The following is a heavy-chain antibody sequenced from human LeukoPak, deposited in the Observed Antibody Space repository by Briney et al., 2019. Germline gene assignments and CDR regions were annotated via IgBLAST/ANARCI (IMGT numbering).Heavy chain of an antibody. J-gene: IGHJ4*02. CDR2: ISSSSSYI. Sequence: GGSLRLSCAASGFTSSSYSMNWVPQAPGKGLEWVSSISSSSSYIYYADSVKGRFPISRDNAKNSLYLQMNSLRAEDTAGYYCAGGTMVVTEDYWGQGTLVTVSS. CDR1: GFTSSSYS. V-gene: IGHV3-21*01. D-gene: IGHD4-23*01. CDR3: AGGTMVVTEDY.